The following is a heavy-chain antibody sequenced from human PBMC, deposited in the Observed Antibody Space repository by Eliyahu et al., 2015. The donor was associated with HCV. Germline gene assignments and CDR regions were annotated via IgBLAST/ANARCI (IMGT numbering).Heavy chain of an antibody. D-gene: IGHD2-2*01. V-gene: IGHV4-59*01. J-gene: IGHJ4*02. Sequence: QVQLQESGPGLVKPSETLTLTCTVSGDSMSXYYWTWIRQPPGKGLEWIGNIYHSGTTSYNPSLKSRVNISVDTSKNQFSLRLSSVTAADTAVYYCARGYVDWTDSYYFDHWGQGTLVTVSS. CDR1: GDSMSXYY. CDR2: IYHSGTT. CDR3: ARGYVDWTDSYYFDH.